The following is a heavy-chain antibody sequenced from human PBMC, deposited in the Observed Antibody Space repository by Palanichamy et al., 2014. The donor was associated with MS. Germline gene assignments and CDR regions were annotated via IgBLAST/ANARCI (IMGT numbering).Heavy chain of an antibody. V-gene: IGHV3-7*01. CDR3: ARDRIAARPGKLYYYYGMDV. J-gene: IGHJ6*02. Sequence: EVQLVESGGGLVQPGGSLRLSRAASGFTFSSYWMSWVRQAPGKGLEWVANIKQDGSEKYYVDSVKGRFTISRDNAKNSLYLQMNSLRAEDTAVYYCARDRIAARPGKLYYYYGMDVWGQGTTVTVSS. CDR2: IKQDGSEK. D-gene: IGHD6-6*01. CDR1: GFTFSSYW.